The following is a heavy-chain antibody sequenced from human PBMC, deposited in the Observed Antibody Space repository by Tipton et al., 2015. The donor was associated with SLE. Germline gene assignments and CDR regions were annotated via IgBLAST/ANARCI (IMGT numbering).Heavy chain of an antibody. CDR1: GFTFSTYG. CDR2: ISGTDNST. CDR3: ANNGGTFDP. Sequence: SLRLSCAASGFTFSTYGMRWVRQSPEKGLAWVSSISGTDNSTYYADSVRGRFTISRDNSKSTLFLQMTTLRADDTAVYYCANNGGTFDPWGPGALVTVSS. V-gene: IGHV3-23*01. J-gene: IGHJ5*02.